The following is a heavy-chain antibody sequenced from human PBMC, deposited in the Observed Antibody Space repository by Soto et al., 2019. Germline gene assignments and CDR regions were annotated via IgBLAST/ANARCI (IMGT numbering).Heavy chain of an antibody. CDR1: GFTFSSYA. Sequence: QVQLVESGGGVVQPGRSLRLSCAASGFTFSSYAMHWVRQAPGKGLEWVAVISYDGSNKYYADSMKGRFTISRDNSKNTLYLKMTSLRAEDTAVYYCARERAYCGGDCYFPGTNYFDYWGQGTLVTVSS. D-gene: IGHD2-21*02. CDR3: ARERAYCGGDCYFPGTNYFDY. V-gene: IGHV3-30-3*01. J-gene: IGHJ4*02. CDR2: ISYDGSNK.